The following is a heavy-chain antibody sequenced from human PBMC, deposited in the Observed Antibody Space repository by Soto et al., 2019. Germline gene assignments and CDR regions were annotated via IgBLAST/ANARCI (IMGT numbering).Heavy chain of an antibody. J-gene: IGHJ4*02. CDR1: GGSISSGYYY. D-gene: IGHD1-26*01. CDR3: ARDRGGGSYGFRKYYFDY. V-gene: IGHV4-30-4*01. Sequence: SETLSLTCTVSGGSISSGYYYWSWIRQPPGKGLEWIGYIYYIGSTYYNPSLKSRVTISVDTSKNQFSLKVSSVTAADTAVYYCARDRGGGSYGFRKYYFDYWGQGTLVTVSS. CDR2: IYYIGST.